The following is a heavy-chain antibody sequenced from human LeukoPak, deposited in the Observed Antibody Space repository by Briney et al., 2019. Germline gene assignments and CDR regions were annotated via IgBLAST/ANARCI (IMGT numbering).Heavy chain of an antibody. V-gene: IGHV4-39*02. J-gene: IGHJ6*02. CDR3: ARRVAVAGYYFYYGLDV. D-gene: IGHD6-19*01. CDR2: IYYSGIT. CDR1: GGSISSNRSS. Sequence: SETLSLTCTVSGGSISSNRSSWGWVRQPPGKGLEWIGSIYYSGITYNNPSLKSRVTLSVDTSKNHFSLRLGSVTAADTAIYYCARRVAVAGYYFYYGLDVWGQGTTVTVSS.